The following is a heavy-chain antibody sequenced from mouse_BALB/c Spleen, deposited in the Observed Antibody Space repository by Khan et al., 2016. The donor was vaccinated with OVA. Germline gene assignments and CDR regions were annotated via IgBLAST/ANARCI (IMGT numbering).Heavy chain of an antibody. CDR3: ARYNGFYYFDY. CDR2: INYSGST. D-gene: IGHD1-2*01. CDR1: GDSITSGY. V-gene: IGHV3-8*02. J-gene: IGHJ2*01. Sequence: EVQLVESGPSLVKISQTLSLTCSVTGDSITSGYWNWIRKFPGNKLEYMGYINYSGSTYYNPSLKSRISITRDTSKNQYFLQLNSVTTEDTATYYCARYNGFYYFDYWGQGTTLTVSS.